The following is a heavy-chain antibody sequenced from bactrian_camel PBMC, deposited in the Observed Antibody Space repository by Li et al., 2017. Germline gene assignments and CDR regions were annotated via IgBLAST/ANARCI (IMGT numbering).Heavy chain of an antibody. V-gene: IGHV3S6*01. CDR2: INSDGSNT. CDR3: VRDGVDFRVVVTGTTFGY. D-gene: IGHD2*01. Sequence: HVQLVESGGGSVQTGGSLRLSCAASGFTFSRYLMTWVRQAPGKGLEWVSSINSDGSNTYYIDSVKGRFTISRDNAKNTVYLQMSSLKPEDTAVYYCVRDGVDFRVVVTGTTFGYWGQGTQVTVS. J-gene: IGHJ6*01. CDR1: GFTFSRYL.